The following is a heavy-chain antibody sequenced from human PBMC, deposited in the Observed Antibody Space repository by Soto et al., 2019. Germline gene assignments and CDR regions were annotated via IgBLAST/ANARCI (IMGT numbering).Heavy chain of an antibody. J-gene: IGHJ3*02. CDR3: ANMDYGDYGTGAFDI. Sequence: EVQLVESGRGLVQRGGSLRLSCAASGFSFSSYWMSWVRQAPGKRSELVANIKQDGSEKYYVDSVKGRFTISRDNAKNTLYLQMSSLRVEYMGGYYCANMDYGDYGTGAFDIWGEGTMVTVSS. CDR2: IKQDGSEK. V-gene: IGHV3-7*01. CDR1: GFSFSSYW. D-gene: IGHD4-17*01.